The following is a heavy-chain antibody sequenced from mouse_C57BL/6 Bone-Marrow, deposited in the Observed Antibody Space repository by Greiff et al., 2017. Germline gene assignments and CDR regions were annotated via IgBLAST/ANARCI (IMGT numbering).Heavy chain of an antibody. J-gene: IGHJ4*01. CDR3: ARELLLQFYAMDY. CDR1: GYTFTSYW. V-gene: IGHV1-64*01. Sequence: QVQLQQPGAELVKPGASVKLSCKASGYTFTSYWMHWVKQRPGQGLEWIGMIHPNSGGTNYNQKFKGKATLTVDQSSSTAYMQLSSLTSEDSAVYYCARELLLQFYAMDYWGQGTSVTVSS. D-gene: IGHD1-1*01. CDR2: IHPNSGGT.